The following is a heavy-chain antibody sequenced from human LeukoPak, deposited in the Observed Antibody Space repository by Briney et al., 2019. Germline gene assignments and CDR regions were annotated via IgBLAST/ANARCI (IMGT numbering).Heavy chain of an antibody. V-gene: IGHV4-59*02. Sequence: SETLSLTCTVSGGSVSTYYWNWIRQPPGKGLEWIGYTYYSGSTNYNPSLKSRLTISVDTSNNQFSLKLSSVTAADTAVYYCASTSGYCSGGNCYSASDYWGQGTLVTVSS. J-gene: IGHJ4*02. CDR1: GGSVSTYY. CDR3: ASTSGYCSGGNCYSASDY. D-gene: IGHD2-15*01. CDR2: TYYSGST.